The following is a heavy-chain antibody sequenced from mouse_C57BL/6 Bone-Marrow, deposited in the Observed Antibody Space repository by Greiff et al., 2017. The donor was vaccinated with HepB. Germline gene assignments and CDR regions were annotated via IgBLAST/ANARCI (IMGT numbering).Heavy chain of an antibody. V-gene: IGHV1-69*01. D-gene: IGHD2-3*01. Sequence: QVQLQQSGAELVMPGASVKLSCKASGYTFTSYWMHWVKQRPGQGLEWIGEIDPSDSYTNYNQKFKGKSTLTVDKSSSTAYMQLSSLTSEDSAVYYCARYDGYYDWYFDVWGTGTTVTVSS. CDR1: GYTFTSYW. J-gene: IGHJ1*03. CDR3: ARYDGYYDWYFDV. CDR2: IDPSDSYT.